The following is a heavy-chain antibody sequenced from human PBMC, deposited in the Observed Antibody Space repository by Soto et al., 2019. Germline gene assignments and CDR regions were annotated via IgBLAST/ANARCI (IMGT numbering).Heavy chain of an antibody. CDR2: INAGNGNT. V-gene: IGHV1-3*01. CDR3: ARVLDNVAARPSVVYYYGMDV. D-gene: IGHD6-6*01. Sequence: ASVKVSCKASGYTFTSYAMHWVRQAPGQRLEWMGWINAGNGNTKYSQKFQGRVTITRETSASTAYMELSSLRSEDTAVYYCARVLDNVAARPSVVYYYGMDVWGQGTTVTVSS. CDR1: GYTFTSYA. J-gene: IGHJ6*02.